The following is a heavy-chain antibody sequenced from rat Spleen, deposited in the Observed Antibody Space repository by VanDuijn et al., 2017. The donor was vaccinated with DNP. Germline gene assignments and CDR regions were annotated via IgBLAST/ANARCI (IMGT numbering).Heavy chain of an antibody. V-gene: IGHV5S10*01. J-gene: IGHJ2*01. CDR2: IIYDGSST. D-gene: IGHD1-9*01. CDR3: ATPAYYAYKGDY. Sequence: EVQLVESGGGLVQPGHSLKLTCVASGFTFSDYAMAWVRQSPKKGLEWVATIIYDGSSTFYRDSVKGRFTISRDNAKSTLYLQMDSLRSEDTATYFCATPAYYAYKGDYWGQGVMVTVSS. CDR1: GFTFSDYA.